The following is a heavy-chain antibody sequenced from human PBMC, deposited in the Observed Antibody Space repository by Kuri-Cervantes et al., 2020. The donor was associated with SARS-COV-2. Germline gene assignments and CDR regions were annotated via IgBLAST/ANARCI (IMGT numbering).Heavy chain of an antibody. CDR2: ISWDGGST. CDR1: GFTFDGYT. Sequence: GESLKISCAASGFTFDGYTMHWVRQAPGKGLEWVSLISWDGGSTYYADSVKGRFTISRDNSKNTLYLQMNSLRAEDTAVYYCAKVENYGNAFDIWGQGTMVTVSS. J-gene: IGHJ3*02. V-gene: IGHV3-43*01. D-gene: IGHD1-7*01. CDR3: AKVENYGNAFDI.